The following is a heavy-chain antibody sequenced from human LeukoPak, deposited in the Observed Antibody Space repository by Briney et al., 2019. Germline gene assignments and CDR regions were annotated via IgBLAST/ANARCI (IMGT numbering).Heavy chain of an antibody. Sequence: PSETLSLTCTVSGGSISSSSYYWGWIRQPPGKGLEWIGSIYYSGSTYYNPSLKSRVTISVDTSKNQFSLKLSSVTAADTAVYYCARDRRSYLQGWFDPWGQGTLVTVSS. J-gene: IGHJ5*02. CDR3: ARDRRSYLQGWFDP. D-gene: IGHD1-26*01. V-gene: IGHV4-39*07. CDR1: GGSISSSSYY. CDR2: IYYSGST.